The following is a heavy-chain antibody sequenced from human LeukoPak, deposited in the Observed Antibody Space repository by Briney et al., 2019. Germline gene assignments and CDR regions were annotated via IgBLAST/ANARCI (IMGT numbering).Heavy chain of an antibody. CDR1: GFTFSSYA. V-gene: IGHV3-23*01. Sequence: GGSLRLSCAASGFTFSSYAMNWLRQAPGKGLEWFSAISISGENTYYADSVKGRFTISRDTSRNTLYLQMHSLRAEDTAVYYCARLISTSSSRFSDYWGQGTLVTVSS. J-gene: IGHJ4*02. D-gene: IGHD6-6*01. CDR2: ISISGENT. CDR3: ARLISTSSSRFSDY.